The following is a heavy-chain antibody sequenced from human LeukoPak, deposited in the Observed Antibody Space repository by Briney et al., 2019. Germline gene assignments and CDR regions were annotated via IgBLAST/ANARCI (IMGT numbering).Heavy chain of an antibody. CDR2: INHSGST. J-gene: IGHJ4*02. Sequence: SETLSLTCAVYGGSFSGYYWSWIRQPPGKGLEGIGEINHSGSTNYNPSLKRQVTISVDTSRNQFSLKLSSVTAADTAVYYCARIGLEDYFDYWGQGTLVTVSS. D-gene: IGHD3-3*01. CDR1: GGSFSGYY. V-gene: IGHV4-34*01. CDR3: ARIGLEDYFDY.